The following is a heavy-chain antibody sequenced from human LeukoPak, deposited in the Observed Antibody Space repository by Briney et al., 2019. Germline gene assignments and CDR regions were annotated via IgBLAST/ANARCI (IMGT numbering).Heavy chain of an antibody. CDR1: GGSFSGYY. CDR3: ANRHRNNYAWFDP. CDR2: INHSGST. D-gene: IGHD4-11*01. Sequence: PSETLSLTCAVYGGSFSGYYWSWIRQPPGKGLEWIGEINHSGSTNYNPSLKSRVTISVDTSKNQFSLKLRYVTAADTAVYYCANRHRNNYAWFDPWGQGTLVTVSS. V-gene: IGHV4-34*01. J-gene: IGHJ5*02.